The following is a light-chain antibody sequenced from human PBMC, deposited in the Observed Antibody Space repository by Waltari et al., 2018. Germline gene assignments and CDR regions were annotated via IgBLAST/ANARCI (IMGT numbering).Light chain of an antibody. J-gene: IGLJ3*02. CDR3: AAWDDSLNGWV. V-gene: IGLV1-44*01. CDR2: TNN. Sequence: QSVLTQSPSASGTPGQRVTISCSGSSPNIGSNTVNWYKQVPGTAPKLLISTNNQRPSGFPARFSGSQSGTSASLAISGLQSEDEADYFCAAWDDSLNGWVFGGGTKLSVL. CDR1: SPNIGSNT.